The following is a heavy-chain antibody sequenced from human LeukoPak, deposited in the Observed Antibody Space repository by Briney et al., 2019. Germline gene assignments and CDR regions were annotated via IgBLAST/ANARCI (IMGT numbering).Heavy chain of an antibody. D-gene: IGHD2-2*01. V-gene: IGHV3-23*01. CDR1: GFTSSSYA. CDR2: ISGSGGST. CDR3: AKDGIVVVPAARWLIYYFDY. J-gene: IGHJ4*02. Sequence: PGGSLRLSCAASGFTSSSYAMSWVRQAPGKGLEWVSAISGSGGSTYYADSVKGRFTISRDNSKNTLYLQMNSLRAEDTAVYYCAKDGIVVVPAARWLIYYFDYWGQGTLVTVSS.